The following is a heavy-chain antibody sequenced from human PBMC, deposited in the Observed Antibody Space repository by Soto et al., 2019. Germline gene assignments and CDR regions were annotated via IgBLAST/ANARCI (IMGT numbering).Heavy chain of an antibody. J-gene: IGHJ4*02. Sequence: GGSLRLSCAASGLTFSNAWMTWVRQAPGKGLEWVGRIKSKGNGETADVAAPVKARFTISRDDSKNTVFLEMNSLKSEDTALYYCAITAMINRDSAASFDYWGRGTQVTVSS. CDR1: GLTFSNAW. CDR3: AITAMINRDSAASFDY. D-gene: IGHD5-18*01. V-gene: IGHV3-15*01. CDR2: IKSKGNGETA.